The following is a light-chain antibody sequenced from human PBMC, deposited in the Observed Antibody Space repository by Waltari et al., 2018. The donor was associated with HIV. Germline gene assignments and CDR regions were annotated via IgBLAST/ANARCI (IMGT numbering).Light chain of an antibody. CDR1: SGSVSTNYY. J-gene: IGLJ3*02. CDR2: PTN. V-gene: IGLV8-61*01. Sequence: QIVVTQEPSFSVSPGGTVTLTCGLSSGSVSTNYYPSWYQQTPGQPPRTLIYPTNTRSSGVPDRFSGSILGNKAALTITGAQADDESDYYCVLYMGSGIAVFGGGTKLTVL. CDR3: VLYMGSGIAV.